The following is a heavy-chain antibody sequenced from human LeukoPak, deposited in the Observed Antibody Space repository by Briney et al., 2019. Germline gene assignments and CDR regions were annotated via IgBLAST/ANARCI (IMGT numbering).Heavy chain of an antibody. CDR1: GFTFSSYG. CDR3: ASYDILTGYHFDY. Sequence: PGGSLRLSCAASGFTFSSYGMHWVRQAPGKGLEWVSYISSSGSTIYYADSVKGRFTISRDNAKNSLYLQMNSLRAEDTAVYYCASYDILTGYHFDYWGQGTLVTVSS. J-gene: IGHJ4*02. V-gene: IGHV3-48*04. CDR2: ISSSGSTI. D-gene: IGHD3-9*01.